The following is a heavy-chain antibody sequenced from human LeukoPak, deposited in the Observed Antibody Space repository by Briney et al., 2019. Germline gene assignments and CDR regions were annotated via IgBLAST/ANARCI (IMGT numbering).Heavy chain of an antibody. J-gene: IGHJ6*03. D-gene: IGHD2-2*01. CDR2: IYPGDSDT. CDR3: ARQGCSSTSCYYYYYMDV. Sequence: GESLKISCKGSEYSFTSYWIGWVRQMPGKGLEWMGIIYPGDSDTRYSPSFQGQVTISADKSISTAYLQWSSLKASDTAMYYCARQGCSSTSCYYYYYMDVWGKGTTVTVSS. V-gene: IGHV5-51*01. CDR1: EYSFTSYW.